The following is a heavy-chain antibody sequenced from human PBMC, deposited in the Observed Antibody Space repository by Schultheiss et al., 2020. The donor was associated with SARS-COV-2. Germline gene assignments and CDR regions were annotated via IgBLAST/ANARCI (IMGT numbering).Heavy chain of an antibody. CDR1: GFTFSSYA. J-gene: IGHJ3*02. CDR3: ATSCSSTSCYTKAFGAFDI. D-gene: IGHD2-2*02. V-gene: IGHV3-23*01. CDR2: ISGSGGST. Sequence: GGSLRLSCAASGFTFSSYAMSWVRQAPGKGLEWVSAISGSGGSTYYADSVKGRFTISRDNSKNTLYLQMNSLRAEDTAVYYCATSCSSTSCYTKAFGAFDIWGQGTMVTGSS.